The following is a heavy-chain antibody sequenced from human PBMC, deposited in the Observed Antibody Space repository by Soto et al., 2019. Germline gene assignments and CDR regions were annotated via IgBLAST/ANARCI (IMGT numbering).Heavy chain of an antibody. J-gene: IGHJ5*01. CDR2: IYYSGST. CDR3: ASEGGVVDANWFGS. CDR1: GDSVTRSRYY. Sequence: SETLSLTCTVSGDSVTRSRYYWGWVRQPPGKGLEWIGSIYYSGSTYYNPSLKSRITISIDTSKNQFSLNMNSMTAADTAVYYCASEGGVVDANWFGSWGQGIRVTVSS. D-gene: IGHD3-22*01. V-gene: IGHV4-39*01.